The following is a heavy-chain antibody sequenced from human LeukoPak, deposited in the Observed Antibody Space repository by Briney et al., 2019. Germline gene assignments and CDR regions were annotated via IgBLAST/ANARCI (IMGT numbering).Heavy chain of an antibody. CDR1: GFTFSSYA. Sequence: GGSLRLSCAASGFTFSSYALHWVRQAPGKGLEWVAVISYDGSHKYYADSVKGRFTISRDNSKNTLYLQMNSLRAEDTAVYYCARVRVDTPLVNYYYGMDVWGQGTTVTVSS. J-gene: IGHJ6*02. CDR2: ISYDGSHK. V-gene: IGHV3-30-3*01. CDR3: ARVRVDTPLVNYYYGMDV. D-gene: IGHD5-18*01.